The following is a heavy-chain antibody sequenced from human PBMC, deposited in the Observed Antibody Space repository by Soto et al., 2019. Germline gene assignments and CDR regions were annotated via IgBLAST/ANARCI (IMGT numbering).Heavy chain of an antibody. Sequence: QVQLVQSGAEVKKPGASVKVSCKASGYTFTNYGISWVRQAPGQGLEWMGWISAYNGNTNFAQKLQGRVTMTTDTSTSTAYMELRSLRSDDTAVYYCARDHLGGIAVPGCLLPYGMDVWGQGTTVTVSS. V-gene: IGHV1-18*01. CDR1: GYTFTNYG. CDR3: ARDHLGGIAVPGCLLPYGMDV. D-gene: IGHD6-19*01. J-gene: IGHJ6*02. CDR2: ISAYNGNT.